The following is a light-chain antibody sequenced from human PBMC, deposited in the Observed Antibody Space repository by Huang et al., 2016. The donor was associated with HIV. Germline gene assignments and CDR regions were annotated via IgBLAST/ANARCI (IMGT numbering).Light chain of an antibody. CDR2: GAS. J-gene: IGKJ1*01. CDR1: QRVSSN. CDR3: QQYTNWPPRGT. V-gene: IGKV3-15*01. Sequence: EVVMTQSPATLSVSPGERATLSCRASQRVSSNIAWYHQKTGQAPRLLIFGASNRATGIPARFSVIESGTDFTLTISSLQSEDFGIYYCQQYTNWPPRGTFGQGTKVEIK.